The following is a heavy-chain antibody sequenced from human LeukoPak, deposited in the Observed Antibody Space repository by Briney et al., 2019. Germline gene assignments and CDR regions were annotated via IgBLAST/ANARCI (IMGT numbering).Heavy chain of an antibody. CDR2: ISGSGGCT. CDR3: ASGSGSYRTPYYYMDV. D-gene: IGHD3-10*01. CDR1: GFTFSSYA. V-gene: IGHV3-23*01. J-gene: IGHJ6*03. Sequence: GGSLRLSCAASGFTFSSYAMSWVRQAPGKGLEWVSAISGSGGCTYYADSVKGRFTISRDNSKNTLYLQMNSLRAEDTAVYYCASGSGSYRTPYYYMDVWGTGTTVTVSS.